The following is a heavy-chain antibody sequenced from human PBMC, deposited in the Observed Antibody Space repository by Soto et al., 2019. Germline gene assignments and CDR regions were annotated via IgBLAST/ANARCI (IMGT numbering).Heavy chain of an antibody. D-gene: IGHD3-16*01. Sequence: EGQLLESGGGLVQPGGSLRLSCAASGFTFSSYAMSWVRQAPGKGLEWVSAISGSGGSTYYADSVKGRFTISRDNSKNTLYLQMNSLRAENTAVYYCAKDGERIMITFGGFNSYWYLDLWRRGTLVTVSS. CDR1: GFTFSSYA. V-gene: IGHV3-23*01. J-gene: IGHJ2*01. CDR2: ISGSGGST. CDR3: AKDGERIMITFGGFNSYWYLDL.